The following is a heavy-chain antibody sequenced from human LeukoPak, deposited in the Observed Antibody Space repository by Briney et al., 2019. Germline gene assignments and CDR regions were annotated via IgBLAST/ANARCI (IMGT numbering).Heavy chain of an antibody. D-gene: IGHD6-13*01. V-gene: IGHV1-18*01. Sequence: ASVKLSCKASGYTFTSYGISWVRQAPGQGLEWMGWISAYNGNKNYAQKLQGRFTMTTDTSTNTAYMELRSLRSDDTAVYYCARVFTAAAGTEPDYWGQGTLVTVSS. J-gene: IGHJ4*02. CDR3: ARVFTAAAGTEPDY. CDR1: GYTFTSYG. CDR2: ISAYNGNK.